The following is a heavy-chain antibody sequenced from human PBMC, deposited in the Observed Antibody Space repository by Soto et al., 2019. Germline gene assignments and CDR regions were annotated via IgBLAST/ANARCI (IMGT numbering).Heavy chain of an antibody. CDR2: ISGSGGST. CDR3: AKAQDIVVVPAAAHYYYYGMDV. V-gene: IGHV3-23*01. CDR1: GFTFSSYG. D-gene: IGHD2-2*01. J-gene: IGHJ6*02. Sequence: PGGSLRLSCPASGFTFSSYGMSGGRQAPGKGLEWVSAISGSGGSTYYADSVKGRFTISRDNSKNTLYLQMNSLRAEDTAVYYCAKAQDIVVVPAAAHYYYYGMDVWGQGTTVTVSS.